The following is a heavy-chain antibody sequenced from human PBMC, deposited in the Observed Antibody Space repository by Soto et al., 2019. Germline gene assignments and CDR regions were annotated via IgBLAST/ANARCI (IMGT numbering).Heavy chain of an antibody. J-gene: IGHJ6*02. Sequence: EVQLLESGGDLVQPGGSLRLSCAASGFTFSSYAMSWVRQAPGKGLEWVSAISGSGGSTYYADSVKGRFTISRDNSKNTLNLQMNSLRVEDTAVYYCANPPYYDLYLYYSGMDVWGQGTTVTVSS. CDR1: GFTFSSYA. CDR2: ISGSGGST. D-gene: IGHD1-26*01. V-gene: IGHV3-23*01. CDR3: ANPPYYDLYLYYSGMDV.